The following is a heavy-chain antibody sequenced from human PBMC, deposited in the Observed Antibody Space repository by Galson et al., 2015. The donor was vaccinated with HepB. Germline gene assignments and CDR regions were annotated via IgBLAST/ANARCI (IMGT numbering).Heavy chain of an antibody. CDR3: ARANYGDYLAFDI. V-gene: IGHV1-18*01. Sequence: SVKVSCKASGYTFTSYGISWVRQAPGQGLGWMGRISAYNGNTNYAQKLQGRVTMTTDTSTSTAYMELRSLRSDDTAVYYCARANYGDYLAFDIWGQGTMVTVSS. CDR1: GYTFTSYG. D-gene: IGHD4-17*01. J-gene: IGHJ3*02. CDR2: ISAYNGNT.